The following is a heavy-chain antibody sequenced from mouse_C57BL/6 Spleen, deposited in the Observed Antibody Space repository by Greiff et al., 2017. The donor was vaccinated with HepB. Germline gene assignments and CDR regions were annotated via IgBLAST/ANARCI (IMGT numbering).Heavy chain of an antibody. CDR1: GYTFTDYN. CDR2: INPNNGGT. V-gene: IGHV1-18*01. Sequence: EIQLQQSGPELVKPGASVKIPCKASGYTFTDYNMDWVKQSHGKSLEWIGDINPNNGGTIYNQKFKGKATLTVDKSSSTAYMELRSLTSEDTAVYCCARRYSNPRWYFDVGGTGTTVTVSS. D-gene: IGHD2-5*01. CDR3: ARRYSNPRWYFDV. J-gene: IGHJ1*03.